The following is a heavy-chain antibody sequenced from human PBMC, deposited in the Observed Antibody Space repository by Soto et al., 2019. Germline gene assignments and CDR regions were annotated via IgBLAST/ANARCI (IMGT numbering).Heavy chain of an antibody. J-gene: IGHJ4*02. Sequence: SVKVSCKASGYTFTSYGISWVRQAPGQGLEWMGWISAYNGNTNYAQKFQGRVTMTTDTSTSTAYMEVRSLRPEDTALYYCAKDEYYYSRSGYYIFDSWGQGTLVTVSS. V-gene: IGHV1-18*01. CDR3: AKDEYYYSRSGYYIFDS. CDR2: ISAYNGNT. CDR1: GYTFTSYG. D-gene: IGHD3-22*01.